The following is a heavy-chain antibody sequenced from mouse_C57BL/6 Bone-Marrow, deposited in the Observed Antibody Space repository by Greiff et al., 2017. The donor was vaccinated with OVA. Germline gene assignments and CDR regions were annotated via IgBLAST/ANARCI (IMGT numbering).Heavy chain of an antibody. CDR1: GYTFTSYW. CDR2: IDPSDSYT. D-gene: IGHD1-1*01. V-gene: IGHV1-59*01. Sequence: QVQLQQPGAELVRPGPSVKLSCKASGYTFTSYWMHWVKQRPGQGLEWIGVIDPSDSYTNYNQKFKGKATLTVDTSSSTAYMQLSSLPAEDSAVYYCARNYGSSSYAMDYWGQGTSVTVSS. CDR3: ARNYGSSSYAMDY. J-gene: IGHJ4*01.